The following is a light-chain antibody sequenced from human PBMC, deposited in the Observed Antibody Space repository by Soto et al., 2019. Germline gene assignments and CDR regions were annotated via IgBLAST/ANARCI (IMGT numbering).Light chain of an antibody. CDR2: DAS. CDR3: QQRSNWPYT. J-gene: IGKJ2*01. Sequence: EIVLTQSPATLSLSPGERATLSCTASQSVSSYLAWYQQKPGQAPRLLIYDASSRATGIPARFSGSGSGTDFTLTISSLEPEDFAVYYCQQRSNWPYTFGQGTKLEIK. CDR1: QSVSSY. V-gene: IGKV3-11*01.